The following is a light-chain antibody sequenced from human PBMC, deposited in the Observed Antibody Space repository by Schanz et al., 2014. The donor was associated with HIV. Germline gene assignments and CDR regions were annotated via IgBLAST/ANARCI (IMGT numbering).Light chain of an antibody. J-gene: IGLJ2*01. Sequence: QLVLTQSPSASASLGASVKLTCTLSSGHSSYAIAWHQQQPEKGPRYLMNLNSDGSHSKGDGIPDRFSGSSSGAERYLTISSLQSEDEADYYCQIWGTGIRVFGGGTKLTVL. V-gene: IGLV4-69*01. CDR1: SGHSSYA. CDR3: QIWGTGIRV. CDR2: LNSDGSH.